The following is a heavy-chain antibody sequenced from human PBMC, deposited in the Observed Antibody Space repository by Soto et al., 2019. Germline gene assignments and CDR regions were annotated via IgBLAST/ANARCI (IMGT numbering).Heavy chain of an antibody. Sequence: GGSLRLSCVGSGFTFSNYGMHWVRQAPGKGLEWMAVIASDRRDKHYADTVKGRFTISRDNSKNTLYLQMNSLRPEDMAVYYCSKDRARGPAVYDFDYWGQGTPVTVSS. J-gene: IGHJ4*02. D-gene: IGHD2-2*01. CDR1: GFTFSNYG. V-gene: IGHV3-30*18. CDR3: SKDRARGPAVYDFDY. CDR2: IASDRRDK.